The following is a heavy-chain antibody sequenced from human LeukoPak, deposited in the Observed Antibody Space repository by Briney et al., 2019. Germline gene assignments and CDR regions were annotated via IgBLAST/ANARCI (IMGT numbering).Heavy chain of an antibody. CDR2: ISGSGGST. CDR1: GFTFSSYG. V-gene: IGHV3-23*01. CDR3: AREGEAYCGGDCANLPFDI. J-gene: IGHJ3*02. D-gene: IGHD2-21*02. Sequence: KSGGSLRLSCAASGFTFSSYGMSWVRQAPGKGLEWVSAISGSGGSTYYADSVKGRFTISRDNSKNTLYLQMNSLRAEDTAVYYCAREGEAYCGGDCANLPFDIWGQGTMVTVSS.